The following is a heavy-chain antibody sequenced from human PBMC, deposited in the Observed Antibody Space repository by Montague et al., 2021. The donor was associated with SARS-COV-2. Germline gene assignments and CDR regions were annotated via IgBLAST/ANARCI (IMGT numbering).Heavy chain of an antibody. CDR1: GGSFSGYY. D-gene: IGHD3-10*01. V-gene: IGHV4-34*01. CDR2: INHSGST. CDR3: ARVRYYGYGTSLGMDV. J-gene: IGHJ6*02. Sequence: SETLSLTCAVYGGSFSGYYWSWIRQPPGKGLEWIGEINHSGSTNYNPSLKSRVTISVDTSKNQFSLKLSSVTAADTAVYYCARVRYYGYGTSLGMDVWGQGTTVTVSS.